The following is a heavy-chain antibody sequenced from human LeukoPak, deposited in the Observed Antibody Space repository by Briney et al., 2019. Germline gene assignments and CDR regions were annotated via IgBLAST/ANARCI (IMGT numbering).Heavy chain of an antibody. J-gene: IGHJ4*02. CDR2: VTSDGTGA. V-gene: IGHV3-74*01. Sequence: GGSLRLSYAASGFTFSNYWMHWVRQAPGKGLVWVSRVTSDGTGADYADSVRGRFTISRDNAKNTVYLHMNSLRAEDTAIYYCARVPAAAAGMGIDYWGQGTLVTVSS. CDR1: GFTFSNYW. D-gene: IGHD6-13*01. CDR3: ARVPAAAAGMGIDY.